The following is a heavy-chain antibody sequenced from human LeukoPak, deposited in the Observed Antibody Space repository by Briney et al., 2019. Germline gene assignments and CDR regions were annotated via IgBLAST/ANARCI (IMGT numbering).Heavy chain of an antibody. CDR2: ISSSGGST. V-gene: IGHV3-23*01. CDR1: GSTFSNYA. CDR3: AKGGYSSRAPLDY. D-gene: IGHD6-13*01. Sequence: PGGSLRLSCAASGSTFSNYAMSWVRQAPGKGLEWVSGISSSGGSTFYADSVKGRFTISRDNSKDTLYLQMNSLRAEDTALYYCAKGGYSSRAPLDYWGQGILVTVSS. J-gene: IGHJ4*02.